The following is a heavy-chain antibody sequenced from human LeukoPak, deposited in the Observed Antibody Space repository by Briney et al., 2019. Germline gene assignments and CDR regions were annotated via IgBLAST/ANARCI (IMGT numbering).Heavy chain of an antibody. J-gene: IGHJ4*02. CDR1: GFTFSSYA. CDR2: ISGSGGST. D-gene: IGHD5-12*01. Sequence: GGSLRFSCAASGFTFSSYAMSWVRQAPGKGLEWVSAISGSGGSTYYADSVKGRFTISRDNSKNTLYLQMNSLRAEDTAVYYCALIVATMGNFDYWGQGTLVTVSS. V-gene: IGHV3-23*01. CDR3: ALIVATMGNFDY.